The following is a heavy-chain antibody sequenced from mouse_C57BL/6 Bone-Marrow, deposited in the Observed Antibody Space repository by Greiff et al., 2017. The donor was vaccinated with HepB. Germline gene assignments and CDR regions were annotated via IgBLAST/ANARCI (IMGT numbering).Heavy chain of an antibody. CDR1: GYTFTSYW. Sequence: QVHVKQPGAELVKPGASVKMSCKASGYTFTSYWITWVKQRPGQGLEWIGDIYPGSGSTNYNEKFKSKATLTVDTSSSTAYMQLSSLTSEDSAVYYCAREDYDGDYYAMDYWGQGTSVTVSS. D-gene: IGHD2-4*01. CDR3: AREDYDGDYYAMDY. V-gene: IGHV1-55*01. J-gene: IGHJ4*01. CDR2: IYPGSGST.